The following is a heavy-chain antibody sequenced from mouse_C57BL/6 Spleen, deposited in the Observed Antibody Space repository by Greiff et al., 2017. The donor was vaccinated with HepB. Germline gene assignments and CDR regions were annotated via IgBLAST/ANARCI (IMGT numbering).Heavy chain of an antibody. J-gene: IGHJ2*01. D-gene: IGHD1-1*01. Sequence: EVQLQQSGAELVKPGASVKLSCTASGFNIKDYYMHWVKQRTEQGLEWIGRIDPEDGETKYAPQFQGKATITADTSSNTAYLQLSRLTSDDTAGYYGATRAYYYGSSYVRYFDYWGQGTTLTVSS. CDR3: ATRAYYYGSSYVRYFDY. V-gene: IGHV14-2*01. CDR2: IDPEDGET. CDR1: GFNIKDYY.